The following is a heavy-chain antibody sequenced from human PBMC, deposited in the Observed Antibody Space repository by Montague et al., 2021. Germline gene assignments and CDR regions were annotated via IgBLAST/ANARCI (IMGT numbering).Heavy chain of an antibody. CDR2: INHSGDA. CDR3: ARDTWFRENLSSLYYYGIDV. D-gene: IGHD3-10*01. Sequence: SETLSLTCGVYGGPFSGYFWTWIRQPPGKGLEWVGEINHSGDANHNPSLESRVTMTVDTSKRQFSLRLTSLTAADTAIYYCARDTWFRENLSSLYYYGIDVWGQGTTVTVSS. V-gene: IGHV4-34*01. J-gene: IGHJ6*02. CDR1: GGPFSGYF.